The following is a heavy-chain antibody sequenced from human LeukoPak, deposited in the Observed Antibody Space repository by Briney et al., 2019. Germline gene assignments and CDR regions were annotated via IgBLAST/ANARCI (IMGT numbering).Heavy chain of an antibody. V-gene: IGHV4-34*01. CDR2: INHSGST. J-gene: IGHJ4*02. Sequence: SETLSLICAVYGGSFSGYYWSWIRQPPGKGLEWIGEINHSGSTNYNPSLKSRVTISVYTSKNQFSLKLSSVTAADTAVYFCARGPPTDYYDSSGFYYVFDHWGEGTLVSVSS. D-gene: IGHD3-22*01. CDR3: ARGPPTDYYDSSGFYYVFDH. CDR1: GGSFSGYY.